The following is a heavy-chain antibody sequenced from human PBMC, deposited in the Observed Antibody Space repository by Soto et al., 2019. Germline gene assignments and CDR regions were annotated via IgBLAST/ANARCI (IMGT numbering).Heavy chain of an antibody. D-gene: IGHD4-17*01. CDR3: ARAHDYGDCKTGRRAMPAGY. J-gene: IGHJ4*02. V-gene: IGHV3-33*01. CDR2: IWYDGSNK. CDR1: GFTFSSYG. Sequence: QVQLVESGGGVVQPGRSLRLSCAASGFTFSSYGMHWVRQAPGKGLEWVAVIWYDGSNKYYADSVKGRFTISRDNSKNTLYRHMNSLRAEVTAVYYCARAHDYGDCKTGRRAMPAGYWGQGTLVTVSS.